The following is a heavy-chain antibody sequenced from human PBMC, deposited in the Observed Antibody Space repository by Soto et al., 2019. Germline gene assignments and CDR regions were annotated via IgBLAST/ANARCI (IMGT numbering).Heavy chain of an antibody. J-gene: IGHJ6*03. CDR2: IYYSGST. Sequence: SETLSLTCTVSGGSISSYYWSWIRQPPGKGLEWIGYIYYSGSTNYNPSLKSRVTISVDTSKNQFSLKLSSVTAADTATYYCARGGISHWAYFYYMDVRDRGTTVTVSS. D-gene: IGHD2-21*01. V-gene: IGHV4-59*12. CDR3: ARGGISHWAYFYYMDV. CDR1: GGSISSYY.